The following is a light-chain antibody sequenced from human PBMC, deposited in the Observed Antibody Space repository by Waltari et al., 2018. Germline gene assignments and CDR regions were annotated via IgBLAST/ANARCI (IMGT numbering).Light chain of an antibody. J-gene: IGLJ3*02. CDR1: SSYVGGYNY. CDR3: SSYTSSSTWV. V-gene: IGLV2-14*03. CDR2: DVS. Sequence: QSALTQPASVSGSPGQSITISCTGTSSYVGGYNYVSWYQQHPGKAPKLMIYDVSNRPSGVSNRFSGPKSGNTASLTISGLQAEDEADYYCSSYTSSSTWVFGGGTKLTVL.